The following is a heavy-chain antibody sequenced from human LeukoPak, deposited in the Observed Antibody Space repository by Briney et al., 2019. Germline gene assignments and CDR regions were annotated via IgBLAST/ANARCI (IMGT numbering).Heavy chain of an antibody. CDR1: GGSISTYY. V-gene: IGHV4-59*12. CDR2: IYYTGST. Sequence: SETLSLTCTVSGGSISTYYWSWVRQSPGKGLEWIGHIYYTGSTNYNPSLKSRVTISLDTSRNQFSLKVNSVTAADTAVYYCAKSNGYGLVDIWGQGTMVTVSS. J-gene: IGHJ3*02. CDR3: AKSNGYGLVDI. D-gene: IGHD3-10*01.